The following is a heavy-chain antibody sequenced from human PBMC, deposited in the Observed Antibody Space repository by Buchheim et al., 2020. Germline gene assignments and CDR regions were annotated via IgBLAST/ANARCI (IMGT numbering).Heavy chain of an antibody. CDR2: ISYDGSNK. V-gene: IGHV3-30-3*01. J-gene: IGHJ4*02. CDR1: GFTFSSYA. Sequence: QVQLVESGGGVVQPGRSLRLSCAASGFTFSSYAMHWVRQAPGKGLEWVTVISYDGSNKYYADSVKGRFTISRDNSKNTLYLQMNSLRAEDTAVYYCARDRPPIHYFDYWGQGTL. CDR3: ARDRPPIHYFDY.